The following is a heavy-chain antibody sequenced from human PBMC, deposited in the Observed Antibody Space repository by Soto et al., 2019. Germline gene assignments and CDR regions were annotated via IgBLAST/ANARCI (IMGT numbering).Heavy chain of an antibody. CDR1: GYTFTNYA. J-gene: IGHJ4*02. Sequence: ASVKVSCKASGYTFTNYAMHWVRQAPGQRLEWMGWINAGNGNTKYSQKFQGRVTITSDTSASTAYMELSSLRSEDTAVYYCARVSGYYFLDYWGQGTPVTVSS. CDR3: ARVSGYYFLDY. V-gene: IGHV1-3*01. D-gene: IGHD5-12*01. CDR2: INAGNGNT.